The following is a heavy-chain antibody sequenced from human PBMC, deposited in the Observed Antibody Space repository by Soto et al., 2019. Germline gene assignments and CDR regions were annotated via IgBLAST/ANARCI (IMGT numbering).Heavy chain of an antibody. V-gene: IGHV3-13*01. J-gene: IGHJ4*02. Sequence: EVQLVESGGGVVQPGGSLRLSCAASGFTFSSHDMHWVRQTTGKGLEWVSGVGTAGDTYYLGSVKGRFTISRENAKKSLFLQMNSLRAGDTGIYYCARGVGSTTAEFDYWGQGTLVTVSS. CDR1: GFTFSSHD. CDR2: VGTAGDT. D-gene: IGHD1-26*01. CDR3: ARGVGSTTAEFDY.